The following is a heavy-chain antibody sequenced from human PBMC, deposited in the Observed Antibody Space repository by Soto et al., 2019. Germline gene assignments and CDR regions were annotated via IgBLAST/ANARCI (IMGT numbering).Heavy chain of an antibody. CDR3: ASVPSDAKDYAADY. Sequence: PSETLSLTCTVSGGSISSGDYYWSWIRQPPGKGLEWIGYIYYSGSTYYNPSLKSRVTISVDTSKNQFSLKLSSVTAADTAVYYCASVPSDAKDYAADYWGQGTLVTVSS. J-gene: IGHJ4*02. D-gene: IGHD4-17*01. CDR2: IYYSGST. CDR1: GGSISSGDYY. V-gene: IGHV4-30-4*01.